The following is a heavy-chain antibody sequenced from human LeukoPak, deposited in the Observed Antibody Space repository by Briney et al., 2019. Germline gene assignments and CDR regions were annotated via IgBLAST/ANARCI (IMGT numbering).Heavy chain of an antibody. J-gene: IGHJ4*02. V-gene: IGHV1-18*01. Sequence: ASVKVSCKASGYTFTSYGISWVRQAPGQRLEWMGWISAYNGNTNYTQKLQGRVTMTTDTSTSTAYMELRSLRSDDTAVYYCARDWGRSSGYSYGKTDYWGQGTLVTVSS. CDR2: ISAYNGNT. CDR3: ARDWGRSSGYSYGKTDY. D-gene: IGHD5-18*01. CDR1: GYTFTSYG.